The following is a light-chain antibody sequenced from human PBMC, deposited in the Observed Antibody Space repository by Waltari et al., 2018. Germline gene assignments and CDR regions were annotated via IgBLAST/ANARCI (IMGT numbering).Light chain of an antibody. V-gene: IGLV10-54*01. CDR2: RNN. CDR3: SAWDSSLSSWV. Sequence: QAGLTQPSSVSKGLRQTATLTCTGNSNNVGNQGAAWLQQHQGHPPKLLSSRNNNRPSVISERFSASRSGNPASLTITGLQPEDEADYYCSAWDSSLSSWVFGGGTKLTVL. CDR1: SNNVGNQG. J-gene: IGLJ3*02.